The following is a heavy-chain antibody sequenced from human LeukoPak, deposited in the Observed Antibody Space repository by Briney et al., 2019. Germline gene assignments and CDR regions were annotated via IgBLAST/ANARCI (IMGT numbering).Heavy chain of an antibody. J-gene: IGHJ4*02. CDR1: GGSFSGYY. CDR3: ARVRWDSSSAGFDY. CDR2: INHSGST. Sequence: SEALSLTCAVYGGSFSGYYWSWIRQPPGKGLEWIGKINHSGSTNYNPSLKSRVTILVDTSKNQLSLKLMSVTAADTAVYYCARVRWDSSSAGFDYWGQGTLVTVSS. V-gene: IGHV4-34*01. D-gene: IGHD6-6*01.